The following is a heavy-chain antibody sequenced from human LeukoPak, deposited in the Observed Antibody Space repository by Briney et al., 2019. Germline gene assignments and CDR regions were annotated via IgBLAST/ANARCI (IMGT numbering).Heavy chain of an antibody. V-gene: IGHV4-34*01. J-gene: IGHJ5*02. CDR3: ARKLYVVREVTFLNWFDP. CDR1: GGSFSGYY. Sequence: SETLSLTCAVYGGSFSGYYWGWIRQPPGKGLEWIGTIYYSGSTYYNPSLKSRVTISVDTSKNQFSLRLSSVTAADTAIYYCARKLYVVREVTFLNWFDPWGQGTLVTVSS. CDR2: IYYSGST. D-gene: IGHD3-10*01.